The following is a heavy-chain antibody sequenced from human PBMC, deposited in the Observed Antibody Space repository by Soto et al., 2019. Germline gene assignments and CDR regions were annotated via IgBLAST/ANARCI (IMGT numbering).Heavy chain of an antibody. CDR2: IRSKANSYAT. J-gene: IGHJ4*02. CDR3: TRLHTYACDY. CDR1: GFTFSGSA. D-gene: IGHD2-2*01. Sequence: EVQLVESGGGLVQPGGSLKLSCAASGFTFSGSAMHWVRQASGKGLEWVGRIRSKANSYATAYAASVKGRFTISRDDSKNTAYLQMNSLKTEDTAVYYCTRLHTYACDYLGQGTLVTVSS. V-gene: IGHV3-73*01.